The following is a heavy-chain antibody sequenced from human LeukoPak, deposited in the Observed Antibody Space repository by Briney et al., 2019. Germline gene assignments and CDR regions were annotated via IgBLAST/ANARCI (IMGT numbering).Heavy chain of an antibody. Sequence: PSETLSLTCSVSGDSVTSYYWSWIRQSPGKGLEWIGYVSSDGTTNYTPSLRSRVLMSVDTARNHISLTLTSVTAADTAKYYCARLDCTADDCYNHWGQGILVTASS. D-gene: IGHD5-24*01. CDR2: VSSDGTT. CDR1: GDSVTSYY. J-gene: IGHJ4*02. CDR3: ARLDCTADDCYNH. V-gene: IGHV4-59*08.